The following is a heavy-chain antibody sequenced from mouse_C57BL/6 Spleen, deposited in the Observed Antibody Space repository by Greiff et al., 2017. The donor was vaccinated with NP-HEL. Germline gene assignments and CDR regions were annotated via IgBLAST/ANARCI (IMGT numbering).Heavy chain of an antibody. D-gene: IGHD2-3*01. CDR3: TTSGWLLRSLDY. Sequence: QVQLKQSGAELVRPGASVTLSCKASGYTFTDYEMHWVKQTPVHGLEWIGAIDPETGGTAYNQKFKGKAILTADKSSSTAYMELRSLTSEDSAVYYCTTSGWLLRSLDYWGQGTTLTVSS. V-gene: IGHV1-15*01. CDR1: GYTFTDYE. J-gene: IGHJ2*01. CDR2: IDPETGGT.